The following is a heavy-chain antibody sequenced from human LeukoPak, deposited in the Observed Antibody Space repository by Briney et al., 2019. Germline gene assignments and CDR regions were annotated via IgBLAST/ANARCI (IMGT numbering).Heavy chain of an antibody. Sequence: ASVKVSCKASGYTFTSYGISWVRQAPGQGLEWMGWISAYNGNTNYAQKLQGRVTMTTDTSTSTAYMELRSLRSDDTAVYYCARGRNYGSGSYSGPSDYWGQGTLVTVSS. V-gene: IGHV1-18*01. CDR2: ISAYNGNT. D-gene: IGHD3-10*01. CDR3: ARGRNYGSGSYSGPSDY. CDR1: GYTFTSYG. J-gene: IGHJ4*02.